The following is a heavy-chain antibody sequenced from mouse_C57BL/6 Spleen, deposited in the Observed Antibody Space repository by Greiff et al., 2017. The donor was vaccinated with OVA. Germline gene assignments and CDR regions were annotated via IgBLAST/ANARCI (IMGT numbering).Heavy chain of an antibody. J-gene: IGHJ2*01. CDR3: AREDYGSSPVEDYFDY. D-gene: IGHD1-1*01. CDR1: GYSITSGYY. Sequence: DVQLQESGPGLVKPSQSLSLTCSVTGYSITSGYYWNWIRQFPGNKLEWMGYISYDGSNNYNPSLKNRISITRDTSKNQFFLKLNSVTTEDTATYYCAREDYGSSPVEDYFDYWGQGTTLTVSS. V-gene: IGHV3-6*01. CDR2: ISYDGSN.